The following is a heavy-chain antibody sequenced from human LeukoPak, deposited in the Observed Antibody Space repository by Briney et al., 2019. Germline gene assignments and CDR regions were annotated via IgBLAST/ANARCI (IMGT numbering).Heavy chain of an antibody. CDR3: ARGDIVVVPAADV. CDR2: ISAYNGNT. Sequence: ASVKVSCKASGYTFTSYGISWVRQAPGQGLEWMGWISAYNGNTNYAQKLQGRVTMTTDTSTSTAYMELVSLRSDDTAVYYCARGDIVVVPAADVWAKGPRSPSPQ. V-gene: IGHV1-18*01. CDR1: GYTFTSYG. J-gene: IGHJ6*04. D-gene: IGHD2-2*01.